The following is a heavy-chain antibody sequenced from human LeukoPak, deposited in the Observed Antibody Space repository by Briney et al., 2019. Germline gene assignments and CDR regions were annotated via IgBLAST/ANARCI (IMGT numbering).Heavy chain of an antibody. CDR1: GGSFSGYY. Sequence: SETLSLTCAVYGGSFSGYYWSWIRQPPGKGLEWIGEINHSGSTNYNPSFKSRVTISVDTSKNQFSLKLSSVTAADTAVYYCARYGDQGDYWGQGTLVTVSS. V-gene: IGHV4-34*01. D-gene: IGHD4-17*01. CDR3: ARYGDQGDY. CDR2: INHSGST. J-gene: IGHJ4*02.